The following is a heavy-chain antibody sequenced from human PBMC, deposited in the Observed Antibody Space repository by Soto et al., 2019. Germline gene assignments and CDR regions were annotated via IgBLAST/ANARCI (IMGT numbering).Heavy chain of an antibody. CDR1: GFTFSTHA. D-gene: IGHD1-7*01. CDR2: ISGGGDRA. CDR3: AKAGSGRPNIYNWNLYYRDV. J-gene: IGHJ6*03. Sequence: EVQLLESGGGLVQPGGSLRLSCAASGFTFSTHAMSWVRLTPGKGLEWVSAISGGGDRAYYADSVRGRFTVSRDNSENTLYLQMNSLRAEDTAVYYCAKAGSGRPNIYNWNLYYRDVWGRGTTVTVSS. V-gene: IGHV3-23*01.